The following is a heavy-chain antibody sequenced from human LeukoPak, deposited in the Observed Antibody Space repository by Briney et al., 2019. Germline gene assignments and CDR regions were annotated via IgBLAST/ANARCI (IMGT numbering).Heavy chain of an antibody. V-gene: IGHV4-30-4*01. J-gene: IGHJ4*02. CDR1: GGSISSGDKY. CDR2: IYYSGST. D-gene: IGHD2-21*02. Sequence: SQTLSLTCNVSGGSISSGDKYWSWIRQPPGKGLEWIGYIYYSGSTYYNPSLKSRLTISVDTSENQFSLHLTSVTAADTAVYFWARVTRGAGLDFWGQGTLVTVSS. CDR3: ARVTRGAGLDF.